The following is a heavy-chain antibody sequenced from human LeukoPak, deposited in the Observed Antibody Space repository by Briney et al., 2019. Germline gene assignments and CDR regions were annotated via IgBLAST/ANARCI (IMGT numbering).Heavy chain of an antibody. D-gene: IGHD5-24*01. Sequence: SETLSLTCTVSGGSISSYYWTWIRQPAGKGLEWIGRIYASGTSNYNPSLKSRLHISADKSKHLFSLALSFVTAAHTPVFFRARGLDGNGTFDYWGQGTLVTVSS. CDR1: GGSISSYY. J-gene: IGHJ4*02. CDR3: ARGLDGNGTFDY. CDR2: IYASGTS. V-gene: IGHV4-4*07.